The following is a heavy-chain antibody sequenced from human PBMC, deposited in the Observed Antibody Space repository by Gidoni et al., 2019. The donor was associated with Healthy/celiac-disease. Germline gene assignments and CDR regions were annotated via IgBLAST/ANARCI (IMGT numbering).Heavy chain of an antibody. V-gene: IGHV1-2*04. CDR3: ARDYPYYDSSGYSKYYFDY. Sequence: QVQLVQSGAEVKKPGASVKVSCKASGYTFTGYYMHWVRQAPGQGLEWMGWINPNSGGTNYAQKFQGWVTMTRDTSISTAYMELSRLRSDDTAVYYCARDYPYYDSSGYSKYYFDYWGQGTLVTVSS. J-gene: IGHJ4*02. CDR1: GYTFTGYY. CDR2: INPNSGGT. D-gene: IGHD3-22*01.